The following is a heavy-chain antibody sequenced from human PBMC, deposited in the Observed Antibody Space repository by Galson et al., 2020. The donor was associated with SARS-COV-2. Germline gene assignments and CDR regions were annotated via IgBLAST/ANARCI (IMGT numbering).Heavy chain of an antibody. CDR3: ARDATTYYDFWSGYFYGMDV. CDR2: IYYSGSN. D-gene: IGHD3-3*01. V-gene: IGHV4-59*01. CDR1: GGSISSYY. J-gene: IGHJ6*02. Sequence: SETLSLTCTVSGGSISSYYWSWIRQPPRQGLPWIGYIYYSGSNNYNPSLKSRVTISVDTSKNQFSLKLSSVTAADTAVYYCARDATTYYDFWSGYFYGMDVWGQGTTVTVSS.